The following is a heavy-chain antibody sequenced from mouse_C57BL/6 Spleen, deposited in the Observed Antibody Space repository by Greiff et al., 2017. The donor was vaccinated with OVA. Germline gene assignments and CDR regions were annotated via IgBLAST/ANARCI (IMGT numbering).Heavy chain of an antibody. V-gene: IGHV2-6*03. Sequence: VQRVESGPGLVAPSQSLSITCTVSGFSLTSYGVHWVRQPPGKGLEWLVVIWSDGSTTYNSALKSRLSISKDNSKSQVFLKMNSLQTDDTAMYYCARGSYYYGSSYVQYFDVWGTGTTVTVSS. CDR1: GFSLTSYG. CDR3: ARGSYYYGSSYVQYFDV. J-gene: IGHJ1*03. D-gene: IGHD1-1*01. CDR2: IWSDGST.